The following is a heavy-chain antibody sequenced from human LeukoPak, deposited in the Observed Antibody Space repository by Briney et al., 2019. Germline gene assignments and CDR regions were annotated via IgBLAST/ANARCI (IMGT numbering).Heavy chain of an antibody. D-gene: IGHD6-19*01. CDR1: GFTFSGYY. CDR3: ARGPYSSGSSADY. Sequence: KTGGSLRLSCAASGFTFSGYYMSWIRQALGKGLEWVSYISSSDTYTNYADSVKGRFTISRDNAKNSLYLQMNSLRAEDTAVYYCARGPYSSGSSADYWGQGTLVTVSS. J-gene: IGHJ4*02. V-gene: IGHV3-11*06. CDR2: ISSSDTYT.